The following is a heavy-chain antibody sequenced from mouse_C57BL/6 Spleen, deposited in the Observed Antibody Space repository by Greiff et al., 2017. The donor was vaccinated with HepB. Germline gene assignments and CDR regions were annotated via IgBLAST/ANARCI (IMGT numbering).Heavy chain of an antibody. CDR1: GFTFSSYA. J-gene: IGHJ2*01. V-gene: IGHV5-4*01. D-gene: IGHD1-1*01. CDR2: ISDGGSYT. Sequence: EVQVVESGGGLVKPGGSLKLSCAASGFTFSSYAMSWVRQTPEKRLEWVATISDGGSYTYYPDNVKGRFTISRDNAKNNLYLQMSHLKSEDTAMYYCARERDTGYFDYWGQGTTLTVSS. CDR3: ARERDTGYFDY.